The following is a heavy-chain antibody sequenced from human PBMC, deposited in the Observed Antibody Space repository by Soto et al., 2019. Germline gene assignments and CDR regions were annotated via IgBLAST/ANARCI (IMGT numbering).Heavy chain of an antibody. CDR2: IYSGGTT. V-gene: IGHV3-66*01. CDR1: GFTVSSNY. CDR3: ARDYGSSETHFDY. D-gene: IGHD6-13*01. J-gene: IGHJ4*02. Sequence: EVQLVESGGGLVQPGGSLRLSCAASGFTVSSNYMTWVRQAPGKGLEWVSVIYSGGTTYYADSVKGRFTISRDNSKNTMYLQMNSLRAEDTAVYYCARDYGSSETHFDYWGQGTLVTVSS.